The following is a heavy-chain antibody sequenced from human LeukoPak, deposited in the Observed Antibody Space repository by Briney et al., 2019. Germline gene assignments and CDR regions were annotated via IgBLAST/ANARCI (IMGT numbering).Heavy chain of an antibody. Sequence: GASVKVSCKASGGTFSSYAISWVRQAPGQGLEWMGGIIPTFGTANYAQKFQGRVTITADKSTSTAYMELRSLRSDDTAVYYCARVGIVVVTANFDYWGQGTLVTVSS. CDR2: IIPTFGTA. V-gene: IGHV1-69*06. J-gene: IGHJ4*02. CDR3: ARVGIVVVTANFDY. D-gene: IGHD2-21*02. CDR1: GGTFSSYA.